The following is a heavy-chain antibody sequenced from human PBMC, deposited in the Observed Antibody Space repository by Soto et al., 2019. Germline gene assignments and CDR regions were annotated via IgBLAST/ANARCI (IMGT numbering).Heavy chain of an antibody. CDR2: ISGSGGST. Sequence: GESLKISCAASGFTFSSYAMSWVRQAPGKGLEWVSAISGSGGSTYYADSVKGRFTISRDNSKNTLYLQMNSLRAEDTAVYYCAKASCYYYDSSGYYCNYYYYYGMDVWGQGTTVTVSS. CDR1: GFTFSSYA. D-gene: IGHD3-22*01. CDR3: AKASCYYYDSSGYYCNYYYYYGMDV. V-gene: IGHV3-23*01. J-gene: IGHJ6*02.